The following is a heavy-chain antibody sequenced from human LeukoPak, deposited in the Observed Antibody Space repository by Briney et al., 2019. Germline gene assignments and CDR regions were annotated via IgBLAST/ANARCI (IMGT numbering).Heavy chain of an antibody. D-gene: IGHD2-2*01. Sequence: SGGSLRLSCAASGLIFSDYGMHWLRQAPGKGLEWVTFIRYDGTNKYYADSVKGRFTISRDNSKNTLYLQMDSLRTEDTAVYYCAKDRYCSSTSCSLGTTWFDPWGQGTLVTVSS. CDR3: AKDRYCSSTSCSLGTTWFDP. V-gene: IGHV3-30*02. J-gene: IGHJ5*02. CDR1: GLIFSDYG. CDR2: IRYDGTNK.